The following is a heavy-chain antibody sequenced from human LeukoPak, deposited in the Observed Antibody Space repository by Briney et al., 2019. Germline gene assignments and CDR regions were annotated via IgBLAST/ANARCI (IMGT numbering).Heavy chain of an antibody. V-gene: IGHV3-30*04. CDR1: GFTFSSYA. Sequence: PGGSLRLSCTASGFTFSSYAMHWVRQAPGKGLEWVAVISYDGSNKYYADSVKGRFTISRDNSKNTLYLQMNSLRAEDTAVYYCARDWDSGSYYDYWGQGTLVTASS. CDR3: ARDWDSGSYYDY. J-gene: IGHJ4*02. CDR2: ISYDGSNK. D-gene: IGHD1-26*01.